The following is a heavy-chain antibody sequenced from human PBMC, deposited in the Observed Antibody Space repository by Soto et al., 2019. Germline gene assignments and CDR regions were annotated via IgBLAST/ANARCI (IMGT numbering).Heavy chain of an antibody. D-gene: IGHD1-1*01. CDR2: ISAHNGNT. CDR1: GYGFTTYG. V-gene: IGHV1-18*01. Sequence: QVHLVQSGAEVKKPGASVKVSCKGSGYGFTTYGITWVRQAPGQGLEWMAWISAHNGNTNYAQKLQGRATVTSDTSTSTAYMELMSLRSDDTAVYYCARGRYGDYWGQGALVTVSS. J-gene: IGHJ4*02. CDR3: ARGRYGDY.